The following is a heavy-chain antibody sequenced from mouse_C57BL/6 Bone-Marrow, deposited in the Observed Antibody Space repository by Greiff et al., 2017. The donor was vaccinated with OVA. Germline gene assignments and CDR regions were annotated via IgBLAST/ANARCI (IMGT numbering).Heavy chain of an antibody. D-gene: IGHD2-3*01. Sequence: VQLQQPGAELVKPGASVKMSCKASGYTFTSYWITWVKQRPGQGLEWIGDIYPGSGSTNYNEKFKSKATLTVDTSSSTAYMQLSSLTSEDSAVYDCVSDGYCVDYARDYWGQGTSVTVSS. CDR2: IYPGSGST. CDR1: GYTFTSYW. CDR3: VSDGYCVDYARDY. V-gene: IGHV1-55*01. J-gene: IGHJ4*01.